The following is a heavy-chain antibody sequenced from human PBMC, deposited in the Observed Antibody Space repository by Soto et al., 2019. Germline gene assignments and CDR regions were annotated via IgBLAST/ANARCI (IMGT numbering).Heavy chain of an antibody. CDR3: ARGDYYDIPDY. J-gene: IGHJ4*02. CDR1: GYTFTDYA. Sequence: QVQLVQSGAEVKKPGASVKVSCKASGYTFTDYALHWVRQAPGQRLEWMGWINAGNGNTKCSQKFQGRVTITRDTSASTAYMDLSSLKSEDTAVYYWARGDYYDIPDYWGQGPLVTVSS. CDR2: INAGNGNT. D-gene: IGHD3-22*01. V-gene: IGHV1-3*01.